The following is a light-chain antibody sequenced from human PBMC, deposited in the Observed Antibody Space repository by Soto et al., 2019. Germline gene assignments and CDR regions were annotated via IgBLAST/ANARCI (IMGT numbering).Light chain of an antibody. V-gene: IGKV3-20*01. Sequence: EIVLTQSPGTLSLSPGERATLSCRASQSVSSDYLAWYQLKPGQAPRLLIYGASSRATGIPDRFSGSGSGTDFTLTISRLDPEDCAVYYCQHYGSSPRTFGQGTKVEIK. CDR3: QHYGSSPRT. CDR1: QSVSSDY. CDR2: GAS. J-gene: IGKJ1*01.